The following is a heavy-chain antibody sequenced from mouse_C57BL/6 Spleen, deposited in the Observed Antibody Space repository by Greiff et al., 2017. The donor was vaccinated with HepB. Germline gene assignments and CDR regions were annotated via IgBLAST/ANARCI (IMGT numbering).Heavy chain of an antibody. CDR3: ARTVKTAQATSYYFDY. J-gene: IGHJ2*01. Sequence: VKLVESGPGLVAPSQSLSITCTVSGFSLTSYAISWVRQPPGKGLEWLGVIWTGGGTNYNSALKSRLSISKDNSKSQVFLKMNSLQTDDTARYYCARTVKTAQATSYYFDYWGQGTTLTVSS. D-gene: IGHD3-2*02. CDR2: IWTGGGT. V-gene: IGHV2-9-1*01. CDR1: GFSLTSYA.